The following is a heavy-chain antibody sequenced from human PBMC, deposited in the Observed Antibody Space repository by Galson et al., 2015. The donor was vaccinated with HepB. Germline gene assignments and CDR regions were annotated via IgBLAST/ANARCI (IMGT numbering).Heavy chain of an antibody. Sequence: SLRLSCAASGFPFSSFGMNWVRQAPGKGLGWVAGIWTGGGKEFYADSVKGRFTISRNNSKNKLYLQMNTLRAEDTALYFCARDNWGDGARPGFYDYWGRGTLVTVSS. J-gene: IGHJ4*02. D-gene: IGHD6-6*01. CDR3: ARDNWGDGARPGFYDY. CDR2: IWTGGGKE. V-gene: IGHV3-33*01. CDR1: GFPFSSFG.